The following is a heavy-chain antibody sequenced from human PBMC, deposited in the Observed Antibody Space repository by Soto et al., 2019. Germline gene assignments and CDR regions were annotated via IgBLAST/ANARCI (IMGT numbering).Heavy chain of an antibody. CDR1: GSTFGTTD. D-gene: IGHD3-10*01. Sequence: GGSLRLSCAASGSTFGTTDMSWVRQAPGEGLEWVSTIDGSGGITYYADSVKGRFTISRDNSRNTVYLQMNSLRGDDTALYYCVKNSGWFNTWGQGALVTVSS. J-gene: IGHJ5*02. CDR2: IDGSGGIT. CDR3: VKNSGWFNT. V-gene: IGHV3-23*01.